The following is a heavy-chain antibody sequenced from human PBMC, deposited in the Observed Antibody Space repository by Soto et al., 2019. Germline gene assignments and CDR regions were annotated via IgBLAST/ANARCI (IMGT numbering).Heavy chain of an antibody. CDR3: AREGINNYNEYYFDS. CDR1: GFTFSTYS. J-gene: IGHJ4*02. Sequence: EMHLVESGGGLVKPGGSLRLSCAASGFTFSTYSMNWVRQAPGKGLEWVSSISGSGNYTHYADFLRGRFTISRDNAKTSRYLQMNSLRAEDTAVYYCAREGINNYNEYYFDSWGQGTVGTGCS. D-gene: IGHD4-4*01. CDR2: ISGSGNYT. V-gene: IGHV3-21*01.